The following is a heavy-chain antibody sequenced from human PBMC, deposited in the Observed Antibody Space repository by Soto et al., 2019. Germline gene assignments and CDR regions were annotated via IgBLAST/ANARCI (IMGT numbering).Heavy chain of an antibody. D-gene: IGHD3-10*01. Sequence: QVQLQQWGAGLLKPSATLSLTCAVYGVSFSGYYWSRIRQPPGKGLEWIGEINHSGSTNYNPSPKGRVTMAVDTSKNQFALKISSVNDADTAVYDCARERGVVLWFGEHWFDPWGQGTLVTVSS. J-gene: IGHJ5*02. V-gene: IGHV4-34*01. CDR3: ARERGVVLWFGEHWFDP. CDR1: GVSFSGYY. CDR2: INHSGST.